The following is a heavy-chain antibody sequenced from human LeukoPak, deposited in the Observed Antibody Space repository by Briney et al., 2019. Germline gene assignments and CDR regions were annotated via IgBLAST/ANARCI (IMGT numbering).Heavy chain of an antibody. J-gene: IGHJ3*02. CDR3: ARGPSITIFGGDDAFDI. CDR2: IYHSGST. CDR1: GFTFSSYAM. V-gene: IGHV4-4*02. Sequence: PGGSLRLSCAASGFTFSSYAMSWVRQPPGKGLEWIGEIYHSGSTNYNPSLKSRVTISVDKSKNQFSLKLSSVTAADTAVYYCARGPSITIFGGDDAFDIWGQGTMVTVSS. D-gene: IGHD3-3*01.